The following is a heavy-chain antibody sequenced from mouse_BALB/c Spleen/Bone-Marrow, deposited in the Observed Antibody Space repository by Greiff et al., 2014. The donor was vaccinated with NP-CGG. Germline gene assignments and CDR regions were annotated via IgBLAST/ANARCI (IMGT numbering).Heavy chain of an antibody. D-gene: IGHD1-2*01. CDR2: IWADGST. J-gene: IGHJ4*01. V-gene: IGHV2-9*02. CDR3: ARITTATGAMDY. CDR1: GFSLTNYG. Sequence: QVQLKESGPGLVAPSQSLSITCTVSGFSLTNYGVHWVRRPPGKGLEWLGVIWADGSTNYISALMSRLSISKDNSKSQVFFKMNSLQTDDTAMYYCARITTATGAMDYWGQGTSVTVSS.